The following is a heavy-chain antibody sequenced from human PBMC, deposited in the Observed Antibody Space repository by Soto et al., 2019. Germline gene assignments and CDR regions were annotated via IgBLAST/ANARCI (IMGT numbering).Heavy chain of an antibody. CDR2: IIPIQGKA. Sequence: QVQLVQSGAELKKPGSSVKVSCEASGGSFISYSFTWVRQAPGQGLEWMGRIIPIQGKANYALKFQDRVTITADRSTRTAYMELRSMRPEDTAVYYCAKSLLFVDHAYMDVWGKGTTVTFSS. V-gene: IGHV1-69*02. D-gene: IGHD2-21*01. J-gene: IGHJ6*03. CDR1: GGSFISYS. CDR3: AKSLLFVDHAYMDV.